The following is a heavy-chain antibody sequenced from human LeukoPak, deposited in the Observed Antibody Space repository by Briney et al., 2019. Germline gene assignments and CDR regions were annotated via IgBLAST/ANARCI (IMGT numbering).Heavy chain of an antibody. CDR2: IPYDGSNK. Sequence: GGTLRLSGAASGFTFSSYGMHWVRRAPGKGLEWVAVIPYDGSNKYDADSVKGRFTLSRDNSKNTLYLQMNSLRAEDTAVYYCAKELHSGYDYFDYWGQGTLVTVSS. CDR3: AKELHSGYDYFDY. V-gene: IGHV3-30*18. D-gene: IGHD5-12*01. J-gene: IGHJ4*02. CDR1: GFTFSSYG.